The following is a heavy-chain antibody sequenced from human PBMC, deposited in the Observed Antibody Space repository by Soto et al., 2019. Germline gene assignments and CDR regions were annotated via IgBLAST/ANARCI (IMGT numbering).Heavy chain of an antibody. CDR1: GDTFATYT. CDR2: INADNGAT. V-gene: IGHV1-3*01. CDR3: ARGSAAGAGGLGDFDS. D-gene: IGHD6-19*01. Sequence: QVQLVQSGTEMKKPGASVTVSCKASGDTFATYTIHWVRQAPGHRLEWMGWINADNGATKYSQSFQARVSITRDTSASTAYMELSSLRSEDTALYYCARGSAAGAGGLGDFDSWGQGSLVTVSS. J-gene: IGHJ4*02.